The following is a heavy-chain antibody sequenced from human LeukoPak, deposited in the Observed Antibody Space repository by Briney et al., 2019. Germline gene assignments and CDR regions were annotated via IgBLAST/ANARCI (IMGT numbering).Heavy chain of an antibody. CDR1: GFTVSSNY. V-gene: IGHV3-53*01. Sequence: PGGSLRLSCAASGFTVSSNYMSWVRQAPGKGLEWVSVIYSGGRTYYADSVKGRFTISRDNAKNSLYLQMNSLRAEDTAVYYCARDPLGYNWGFVRWGQGTLVTVSS. CDR2: IYSGGRT. CDR3: ARDPLGYNWGFVR. D-gene: IGHD1-20*01. J-gene: IGHJ4*02.